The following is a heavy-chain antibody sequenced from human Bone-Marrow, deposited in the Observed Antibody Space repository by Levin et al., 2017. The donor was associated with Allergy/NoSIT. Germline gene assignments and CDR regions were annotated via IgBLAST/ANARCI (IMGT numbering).Heavy chain of an antibody. J-gene: IGHJ4*02. CDR1: GDSVSSGNVY. Sequence: SETLSLTCNVSGDSVSSGNVYCTWIRQSPGRGLEWIGYIYYSGISKSNPSLASRVTVSRDTSKNQFSLNLRSVTAAPTAVYYCARAPMYSNGWNGGFDYWGQGTLVTVSS. V-gene: IGHV4-61*01. CDR2: IYYSGIS. CDR3: ARAPMYSNGWNGGFDY. D-gene: IGHD6-19*01.